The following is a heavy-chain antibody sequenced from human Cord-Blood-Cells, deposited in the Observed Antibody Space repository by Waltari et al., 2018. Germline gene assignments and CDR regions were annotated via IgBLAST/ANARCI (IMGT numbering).Heavy chain of an antibody. D-gene: IGHD6-13*01. CDR2: IIPIFVTA. Sequence: QVQLVQSGAEVKKPGSSVKVSCKASGGTFSSYAISWVRQAPGQGLEWMGGIIPIFVTASDAQKFQARVTITADESTSTAYMGLSSLRSEDTAVYYCARVGSIAATTNWFDPWGQGTLVTVSS. V-gene: IGHV1-69*01. J-gene: IGHJ5*02. CDR1: GGTFSSYA. CDR3: ARVGSIAATTNWFDP.